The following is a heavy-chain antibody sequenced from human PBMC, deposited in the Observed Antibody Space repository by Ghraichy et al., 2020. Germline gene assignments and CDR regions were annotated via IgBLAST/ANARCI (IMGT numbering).Heavy chain of an antibody. CDR2: ISNDGYTT. Sequence: ISNDGYTTHYADSVKGRFTVYRDNSINTLYLQMSSLRTEDTARYYCVKPLSKYCYGGRCHSGNFDYWGPGIPVT. J-gene: IGHJ4*02. V-gene: IGHV3-23*01. D-gene: IGHD2-15*01. CDR3: VKPLSKYCYGGRCHSGNFDY.